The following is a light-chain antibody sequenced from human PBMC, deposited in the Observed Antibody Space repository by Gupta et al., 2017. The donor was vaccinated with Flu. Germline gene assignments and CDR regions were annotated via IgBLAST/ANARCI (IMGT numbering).Light chain of an antibody. J-gene: IGLJ1*01. CDR3: ASWEDTLRGLYV. CDR1: TSNIGRNS. Sequence: QSVLTQPTSASGAPGQRVTISSSGDTSNIGRNSVDWYQQLPGAAPKLLIFTDNVRPSGVPDRFSGSKSGTSASLVITGLQSEDEGDYYCASWEDTLRGLYVFGSGTAVTVL. CDR2: TDN. V-gene: IGLV1-44*01.